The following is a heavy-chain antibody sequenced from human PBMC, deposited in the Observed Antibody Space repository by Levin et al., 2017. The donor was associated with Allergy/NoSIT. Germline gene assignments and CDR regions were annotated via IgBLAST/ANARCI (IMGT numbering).Heavy chain of an antibody. Sequence: ASETLSLTCTVSGASISSYYWSWIRQPPGKGLEYIGYIYYSGITNYNPPLKSRVTISVDTSKNQFSLNLISVTAADTAVYYCASLVVGADFTHGVYFRHWGQGTLVTVSS. CDR2: IYYSGIT. D-gene: IGHD2-15*01. V-gene: IGHV4-59*08. J-gene: IGHJ1*01. CDR3: ASLVVGADFTHGVYFRH. CDR1: GASISSYY.